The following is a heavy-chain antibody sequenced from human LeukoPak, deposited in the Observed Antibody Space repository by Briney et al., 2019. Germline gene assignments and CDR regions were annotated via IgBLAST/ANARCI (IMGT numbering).Heavy chain of an antibody. Sequence: PGGSLRLSCAASGFTFSSYSMNWVREAPGKGLEWVSYISISSSTIYYADSVKGRFTISRDNAKNSLYLQMNSLRAEDTAVYYCARVAPGYSSGWDFDYWGQGTLVTVSS. CDR3: ARVAPGYSSGWDFDY. V-gene: IGHV3-48*01. CDR1: GFTFSSYS. D-gene: IGHD6-19*01. J-gene: IGHJ4*02. CDR2: ISISSSTI.